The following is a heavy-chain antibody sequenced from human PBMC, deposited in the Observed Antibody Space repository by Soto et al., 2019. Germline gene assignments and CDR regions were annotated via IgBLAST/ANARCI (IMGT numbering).Heavy chain of an antibody. CDR3: AKPYVMLVARSSFDY. D-gene: IGHD3-16*01. J-gene: IGHJ4*02. CDR1: GYSISSGSY. Sequence: PSETLSLTCTVSGYSISSGSYWGWIRQPPGKGPEWIASIYHGGTTFYNPSLKSRVTVSVDKSNNQFSLKLRSVTAADTAVYYCAKPYVMLVARSSFDYCYQRTLGTVSS. CDR2: IYHGGTT. V-gene: IGHV4-38-2*02.